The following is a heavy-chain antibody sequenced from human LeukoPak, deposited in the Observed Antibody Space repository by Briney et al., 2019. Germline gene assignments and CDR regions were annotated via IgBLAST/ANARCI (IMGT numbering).Heavy chain of an antibody. Sequence: GGSLRLSCAGSGFTFSSHWMGWVRQAPGKGLEWLANIKEDGHEKYYVDSVQGRFTISRDNAKNSLFLQMDSLRAEDTAVYFCARHGFYVLDYWGQGTLVTVSS. CDR1: GFTFSSHW. D-gene: IGHD2/OR15-2a*01. CDR2: IKEDGHEK. V-gene: IGHV3-7*01. CDR3: ARHGFYVLDY. J-gene: IGHJ4*02.